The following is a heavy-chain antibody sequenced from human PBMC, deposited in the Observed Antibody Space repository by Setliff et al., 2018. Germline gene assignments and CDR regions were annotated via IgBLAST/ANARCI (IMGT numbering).Heavy chain of an antibody. D-gene: IGHD3-22*01. CDR3: AREGSSGYFVDY. Sequence: PSETLSLTCAVYGGSFSTYYWIWIRQPPGEGLEWIGEINHSGSAYYNPSLKSRVTISVDTSNNQFSLKLSSVTAADTAVYYCAREGSSGYFVDYWGQGTLVTVSS. V-gene: IGHV4-34*01. J-gene: IGHJ4*02. CDR1: GGSFSTYY. CDR2: INHSGSA.